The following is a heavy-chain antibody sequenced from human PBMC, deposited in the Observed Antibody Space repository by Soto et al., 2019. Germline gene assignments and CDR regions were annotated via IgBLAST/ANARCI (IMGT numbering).Heavy chain of an antibody. CDR2: IIPILGTA. D-gene: IGHD4-17*01. J-gene: IGHJ2*01. V-gene: IGHV1-69*08. CDR3: ARTPYLYGDYPPWYFDL. CDR1: GDTFNSYI. Sequence: QVQLVQSGAEVKKPGSSVKVSCTASGDTFNSYIFNWVRQAPGQGLEWMGRIIPILGTANYAQKFQGRITITADKSTSTAYMELSSLTSDDAAVYFCARTPYLYGDYPPWYFDLWGRGTLVTVSS.